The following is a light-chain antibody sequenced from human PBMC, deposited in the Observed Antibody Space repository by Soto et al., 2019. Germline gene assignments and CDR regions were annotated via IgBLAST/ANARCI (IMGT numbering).Light chain of an antibody. CDR1: QSFRGL. CDR2: DAY. Sequence: EVVLTQSPVTLSLSPGERGTLSFRASQSFRGLLAWYQQKPGQAPRLLIYDAYNRATGIPPRFSGSGSGTDFTLTISSLEPEDSAVYYCQQRHMWPITFGQGTRLEIK. CDR3: QQRHMWPIT. V-gene: IGKV3-11*01. J-gene: IGKJ5*01.